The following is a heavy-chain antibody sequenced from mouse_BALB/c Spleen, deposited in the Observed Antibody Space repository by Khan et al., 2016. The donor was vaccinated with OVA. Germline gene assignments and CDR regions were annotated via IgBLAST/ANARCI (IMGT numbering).Heavy chain of an antibody. D-gene: IGHD2-2*01. CDR3: TRHGYVACFTY. CDR2: IDPFSGDT. V-gene: IGHV1S135*01. J-gene: IGHJ3*01. Sequence: EVQLQQSGPELMKTGASVKISCKASGYSFTSYYIHWVIQSHGKSLEWIGYIDPFSGDTTYNQKFKGRATLTVDKSSSTAYIHLSNLTSEDSAVYYCTRHGYVACFTYWGQGTLVTVSA. CDR1: GYSFTSYY.